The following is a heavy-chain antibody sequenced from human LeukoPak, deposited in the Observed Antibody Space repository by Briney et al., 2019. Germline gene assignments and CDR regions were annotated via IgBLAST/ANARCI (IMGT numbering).Heavy chain of an antibody. Sequence: GGSLRLSCAAPGFTFSNYAMSWVRQAPGKGLEWVSVFADSVKGRFTISRDNSKNTLYLEMNSLRVEDTAVYYCAKRSSAAAGHICSWGQGTLVSVAS. V-gene: IGHV3-23*01. D-gene: IGHD6-13*01. J-gene: IGHJ5*02. CDR3: AKRSSAAAGHICS. CDR1: GFTFSNYA.